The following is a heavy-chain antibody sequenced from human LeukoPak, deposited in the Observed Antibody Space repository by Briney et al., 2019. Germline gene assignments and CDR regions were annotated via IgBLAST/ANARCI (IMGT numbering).Heavy chain of an antibody. Sequence: GGALRLSCAASGCTFSTSAMTWVRQTPEKGLEWVAGISGRGGGGDTSYADSVQGRFTISRDNSKDTVSLHMTSLRAEDTAVYYCAKAVRLHASIFGGDFYFYMDVWGKGATVTVS. CDR3: AKAVRLHASIFGGDFYFYMDV. J-gene: IGHJ6*03. CDR2: ISGRGGGGDT. D-gene: IGHD3-3*01. V-gene: IGHV3-23*01. CDR1: GCTFSTSA.